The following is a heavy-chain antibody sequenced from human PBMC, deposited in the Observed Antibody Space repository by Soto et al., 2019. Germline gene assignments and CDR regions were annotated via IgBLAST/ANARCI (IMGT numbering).Heavy chain of an antibody. CDR1: VYTFTIYF. CDR2: ISGYNGNT. D-gene: IGHD2-15*01. J-gene: IGHJ3*02. CDR3: VRGARDIVVVVAEDDAFDI. V-gene: IGHV1-18*01. Sequence: GSVKGSCKASVYTFTIYFKQLVRPAPGQKLEWMGWISGYNGNTNYAQKLQGRVTMTTDTSTSTAYMELRSLRSDDTAVYYCVRGARDIVVVVAEDDAFDIWGQGTMVTVSS.